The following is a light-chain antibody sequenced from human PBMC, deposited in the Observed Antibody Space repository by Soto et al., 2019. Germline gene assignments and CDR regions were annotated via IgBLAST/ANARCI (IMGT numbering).Light chain of an antibody. J-gene: IGKJ4*01. CDR3: QQYDNLPLT. CDR1: QGISTY. Sequence: DIQMTQSPPSLSASVGDRLTITCRASQGISTYLNWYRQKPGKAPKLLIYDASNLETGVPSRFSGSGSGTDFTFTISSLQPEDIATYYCQQYDNLPLTFGGGTKVDIK. CDR2: DAS. V-gene: IGKV1-33*01.